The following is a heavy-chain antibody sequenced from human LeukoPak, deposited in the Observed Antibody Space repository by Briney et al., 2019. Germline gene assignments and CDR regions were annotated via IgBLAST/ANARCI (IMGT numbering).Heavy chain of an antibody. CDR3: ARDQFGDYFRGADY. CDR1: GFTFSSHA. CDR2: IRGDGATV. Sequence: GGSLRLSCAASGFTFSSHAMTWVRQAPGRGLEWVSAIRGDGATVFYADSVKGRITVSRDNSKNTLYLQMNSLRAEDTAVYYCARDQFGDYFRGADYWGQGTLVTVSS. V-gene: IGHV3-23*01. D-gene: IGHD3-22*01. J-gene: IGHJ4*02.